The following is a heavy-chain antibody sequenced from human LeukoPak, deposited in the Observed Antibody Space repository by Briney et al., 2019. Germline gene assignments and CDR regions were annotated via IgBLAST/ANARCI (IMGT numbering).Heavy chain of an antibody. Sequence: GGSLRLSCAASGXTFSSYSMNWVRQAPGKGLEWVSSISSSSSYIYYADSVKGRFTISRDNAKNSLYLQMNSLRAEDTAVYYCARARSAGYCSSTSCYEFDYWGQGTLVTVSS. CDR3: ARARSAGYCSSTSCYEFDY. J-gene: IGHJ4*02. CDR1: GXTFSSYS. V-gene: IGHV3-21*01. D-gene: IGHD2-2*01. CDR2: ISSSSSYI.